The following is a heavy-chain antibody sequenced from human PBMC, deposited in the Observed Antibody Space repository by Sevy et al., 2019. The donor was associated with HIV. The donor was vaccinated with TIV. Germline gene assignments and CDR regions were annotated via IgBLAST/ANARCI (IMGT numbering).Heavy chain of an antibody. CDR1: GYTFTDYF. D-gene: IGHD3-22*01. V-gene: IGHV1-2*02. CDR3: AGLSGYYYDSSRYYNTDAFDI. Sequence: ASVKVSCKASGYTFTDYFMHWVRQAPGQGLEWMGWINPNSGGTNYAQRFRGRVTMTRDTSISTAYMELTRLRYDDTAEYYGAGLSGYYYDSSRYYNTDAFDIWGQGTMVTVSS. CDR2: INPNSGGT. J-gene: IGHJ3*02.